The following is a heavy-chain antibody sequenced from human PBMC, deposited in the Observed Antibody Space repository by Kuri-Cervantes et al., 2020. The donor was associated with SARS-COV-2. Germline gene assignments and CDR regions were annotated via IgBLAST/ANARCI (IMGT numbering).Heavy chain of an antibody. CDR2: ISYDGSNK. J-gene: IGHJ6*02. D-gene: IGHD1-1*01. V-gene: IGHV3-30-3*01. Sequence: GGSLRLSCAASGFTFSSYAMHWVRQAPGKGLEWVAVISYDGSNKYYADSVKGRFTISRDNSKNTLYLQMNSLRAEDTAVYYCARDRKLVSYYYYGMDVWGQGTTVTVSS. CDR1: GFTFSSYA. CDR3: ARDRKLVSYYYYGMDV.